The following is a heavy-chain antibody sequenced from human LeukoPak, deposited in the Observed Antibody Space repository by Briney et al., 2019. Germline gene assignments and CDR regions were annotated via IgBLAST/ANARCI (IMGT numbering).Heavy chain of an antibody. D-gene: IGHD3-10*01. CDR1: GGSFSGYY. Sequence: PSETLSLTCAVYGGSFSGYYWSWIRQPPGKGLEWIGEINHSGSTNYNPSLKSRVTISVDTSKNQSSLKLSSVTAADTAVYYCASSRMVWGHTDYWGQGTLVTVSS. CDR2: INHSGST. J-gene: IGHJ4*02. V-gene: IGHV4-34*01. CDR3: ASSRMVWGHTDY.